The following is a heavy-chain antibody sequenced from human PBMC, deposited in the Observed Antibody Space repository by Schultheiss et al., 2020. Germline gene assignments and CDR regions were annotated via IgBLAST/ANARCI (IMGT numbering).Heavy chain of an antibody. CDR3: ARDDFWSGYRFYGMDV. D-gene: IGHD3-3*01. V-gene: IGHV4-4*07. J-gene: IGHJ6*02. Sequence: GSLRLSCAVYGGSFSGYYWSWIRQPAGKGLEWIGRIYTSGSTNYNPSLKSRVTISVDTSKNQFSLKLSSVTAADTAVYYCARDDFWSGYRFYGMDVWGQGTTVTVSS. CDR2: IYTSGST. CDR1: GGSFSGYY.